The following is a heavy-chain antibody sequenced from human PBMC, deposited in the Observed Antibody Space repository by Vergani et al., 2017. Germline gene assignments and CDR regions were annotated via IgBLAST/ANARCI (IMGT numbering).Heavy chain of an antibody. V-gene: IGHV4-39*07. D-gene: IGHD3-10*01. Sequence: QVQLQESGPGLVKPSETLSLTCTVSNDSVSNTFYYWGWIRQTPGKGLEWIGSIYYSGSTYYNPSLESRVTMSVDTSKSQFSLSLSSVTAADTAVYYCVRRNNVVRETDYFDYWGQGILVTVSS. J-gene: IGHJ4*02. CDR2: IYYSGST. CDR3: VRRNNVVRETDYFDY. CDR1: NDSVSNTFYY.